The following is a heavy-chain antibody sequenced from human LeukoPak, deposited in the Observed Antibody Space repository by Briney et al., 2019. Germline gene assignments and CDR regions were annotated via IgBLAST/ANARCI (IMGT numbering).Heavy chain of an antibody. CDR2: IYHSGGA. J-gene: IGHJ4*02. V-gene: IGHV4-4*02. CDR3: AYNRNFALDN. CDR1: GASIDSHSW. D-gene: IGHD1-14*01. Sequence: SGTLSLACAVSGASIDSHSWWSWVRQPPGKGLEWIGEIYHSGGANYKPSLKSRVTMSVDTSKNHFSLKLTSVTAADTAVYYCAYNRNFALDNWGQGTLVTVSS.